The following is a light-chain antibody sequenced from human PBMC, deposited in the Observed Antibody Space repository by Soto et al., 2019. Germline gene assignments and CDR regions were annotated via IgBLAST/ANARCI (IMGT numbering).Light chain of an antibody. CDR1: QSVGSSY. V-gene: IGKV3-20*01. CDR3: QHYGSSTWT. CDR2: GAS. J-gene: IGKJ1*01. Sequence: EIVLTQSPGTLSLSPGERATLSCRASQSVGSSYLAWYQQKPGQAPRLLIYGASSRATGIPDRFSGSGSGTDFTLTISRLEPEDCAVYYCQHYGSSTWTFGQGTKVEI.